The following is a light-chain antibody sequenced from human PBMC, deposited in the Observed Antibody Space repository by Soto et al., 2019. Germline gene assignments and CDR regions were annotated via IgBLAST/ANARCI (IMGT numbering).Light chain of an antibody. CDR2: GAS. J-gene: IGKJ5*01. V-gene: IGKV3D-15*01. CDR3: QQYNEWIT. Sequence: MVMTQSTATLSVSTGDRATLSCRASPSVRSNLAWYQQKPGQAPRLLIYGASTRATGIPARFSGSGSGTDFTLTISSLGTEDLAVYYCQQYNEWITFGQGTRLEIK. CDR1: PSVRSN.